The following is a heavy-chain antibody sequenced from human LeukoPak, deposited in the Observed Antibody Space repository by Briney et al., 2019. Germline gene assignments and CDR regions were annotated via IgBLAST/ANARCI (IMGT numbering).Heavy chain of an antibody. D-gene: IGHD6-13*01. CDR3: ATDWGSSWYGAVDY. CDR2: FDPEDGET. Sequence: ASVKVSCKVSGYTLTELSMHWVRQAPGEGLEWMGGFDPEDGETIYAQKFQGRVTMTEDTSTDTAYMELSSLRSEDTAVYYCATDWGSSWYGAVDYWGQGTLITVSS. J-gene: IGHJ4*02. CDR1: GYTLTELS. V-gene: IGHV1-24*01.